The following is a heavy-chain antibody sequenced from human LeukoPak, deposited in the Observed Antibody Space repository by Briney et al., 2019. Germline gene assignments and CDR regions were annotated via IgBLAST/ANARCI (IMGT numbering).Heavy chain of an antibody. J-gene: IGHJ4*02. D-gene: IGHD3-22*01. V-gene: IGHV4-39*07. CDR3: ARVPAPDSSGYRYFDY. CDR2: IYYSGST. CDR1: GGSLTSSNQY. Sequence: SETLSLTCSVVGGSLTSSNQYWGWIRQPPGKGLEWIGSIYYSGSTYYNPSLKSRATISVDTSKNQFSLKLSSVTAADTAVYYCARVPAPDSSGYRYFDYWGQGTLVTVSS.